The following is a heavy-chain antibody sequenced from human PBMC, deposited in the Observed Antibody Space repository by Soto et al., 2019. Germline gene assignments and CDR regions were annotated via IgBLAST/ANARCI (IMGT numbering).Heavy chain of an antibody. J-gene: IGHJ4*02. CDR3: ARADYGDYVMRDLFDY. V-gene: IGHV1-18*04. D-gene: IGHD4-17*01. Sequence: ASVKVSCKASGYTFTSYGISWVRQAPGQGLEWMGWISAYNGNANYAQKLQGRVTMTTDTSTSTAYMELRSLRSEDTAVYYCARADYGDYVMRDLFDYWGQGTLVTVSS. CDR2: ISAYNGNA. CDR1: GYTFTSYG.